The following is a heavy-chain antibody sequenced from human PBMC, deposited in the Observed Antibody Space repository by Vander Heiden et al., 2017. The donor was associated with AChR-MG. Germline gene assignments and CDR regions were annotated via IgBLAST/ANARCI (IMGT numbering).Heavy chain of an antibody. J-gene: IGHJ3*02. CDR1: GFTFSSYA. CDR2: ISYDGSNK. Sequence: QVQLVESGGGVVQPGRSLRLSCAASGFTFSSYAMPWVRQAPGKGLEWVAVISYDGSNKYYADSGKGRFTISRDNSKNTLYLQMNSLRAEDTAVYYCARDGSPRGYFDWLLGAFDIWGQGTMVTVAS. V-gene: IGHV3-30-3*01. CDR3: ARDGSPRGYFDWLLGAFDI. D-gene: IGHD3-9*01.